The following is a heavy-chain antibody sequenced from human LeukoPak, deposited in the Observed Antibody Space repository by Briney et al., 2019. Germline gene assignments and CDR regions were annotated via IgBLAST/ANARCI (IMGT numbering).Heavy chain of an antibody. V-gene: IGHV3-30*18. J-gene: IGHJ4*02. CDR2: ISYDGSNK. D-gene: IGHD4-17*01. CDR1: GFTFSSYG. CDR3: AKTHRDYGAPDY. Sequence: GGSLRLSCAASGFTFSSYGMHWVRQAPGKGLEWVAVISYDGSNKYYADSVKGRFTISRDNSKNTLYLQMNSLRAEDTAVYYCAKTHRDYGAPDYWGQGTLVTVSS.